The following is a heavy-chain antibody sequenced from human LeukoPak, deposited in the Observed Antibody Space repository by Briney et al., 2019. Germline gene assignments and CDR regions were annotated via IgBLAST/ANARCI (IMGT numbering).Heavy chain of an antibody. CDR2: ISAYNGNT. CDR3: ARDLGDTAIAVDAFDI. J-gene: IGHJ3*02. D-gene: IGHD5-18*01. CDR1: GYTFTSYG. Sequence: ASVKVSCKASGYTFTSYGISWVRQAPGQGLEWMGWISAYNGNTNYAQKLQGRVTMTTDTSTSTAYMELRSLRSDDTAVYYCARDLGDTAIAVDAFDIWGQGTMVTVSS. V-gene: IGHV1-18*01.